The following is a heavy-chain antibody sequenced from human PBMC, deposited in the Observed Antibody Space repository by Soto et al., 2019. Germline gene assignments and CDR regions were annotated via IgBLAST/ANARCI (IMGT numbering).Heavy chain of an antibody. V-gene: IGHV3-30-3*01. D-gene: IGHD2-2*01. CDR1: GFTFSSYA. J-gene: IGHJ6*02. Sequence: QVQLVESGGGVVQPGRSLRLSCAASGFTFSSYAMHWVRQAPGKGLEWVAVISYDGSNKYYADSVKGRFTISRDNSKNTLYLQMNSLRAEDTAVYYGARGEYCISTSCYNYGMDVWGQGTTVTVSS. CDR3: ARGEYCISTSCYNYGMDV. CDR2: ISYDGSNK.